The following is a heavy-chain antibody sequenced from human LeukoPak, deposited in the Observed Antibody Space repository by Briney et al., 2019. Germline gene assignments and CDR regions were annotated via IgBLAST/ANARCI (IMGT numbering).Heavy chain of an antibody. D-gene: IGHD2-2*01. Sequence: GGSLRLSCAASGFTFNTYGMRWVRQAPGKGLEWVAFIRYDGSYKYYADSVKGRFTISRDSSKNTLYLQMNSLRADDTAVYYCAKVRYQLLIDYWGQGTLVTVSS. V-gene: IGHV3-30*02. CDR3: AKVRYQLLIDY. CDR1: GFTFNTYG. J-gene: IGHJ4*02. CDR2: IRYDGSYK.